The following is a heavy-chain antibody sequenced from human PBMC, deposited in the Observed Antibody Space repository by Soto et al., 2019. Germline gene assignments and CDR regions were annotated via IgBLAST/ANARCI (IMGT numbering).Heavy chain of an antibody. CDR2: IYSGGST. Sequence: EVQLVESGGGLVQPGGSLRLSCAASGFTVSSNSMSWVRQAPGKGLEWVSVIYSGGSTYYADSVKGRFTISRDNSKNTLYLQMNSLRAEDTAVYYCARDKTTVTTWVNAFDIWGQGTMVTVSS. J-gene: IGHJ3*02. CDR1: GFTVSSNS. CDR3: ARDKTTVTTWVNAFDI. D-gene: IGHD4-17*01. V-gene: IGHV3-66*01.